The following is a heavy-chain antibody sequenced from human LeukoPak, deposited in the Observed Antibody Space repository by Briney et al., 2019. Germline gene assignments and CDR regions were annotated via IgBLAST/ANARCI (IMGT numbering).Heavy chain of an antibody. CDR2: IDPSDSYT. Sequence: GESLRISCKVSGYRFTSYWINWVRQMPGKGLEWMGRIDPSDSYTKYSPSFQGHVTISADKSISTAYLQWSSLKASDTAMYYCARQVAFQVDYWGQGTLVTVSS. V-gene: IGHV5-10-1*01. J-gene: IGHJ4*02. CDR1: GYRFTSYW. CDR3: ARQVAFQVDY.